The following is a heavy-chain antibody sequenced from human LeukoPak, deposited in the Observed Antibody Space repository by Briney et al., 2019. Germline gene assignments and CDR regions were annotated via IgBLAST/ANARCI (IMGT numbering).Heavy chain of an antibody. Sequence: SEILSLTCAVYGGSFSGYYWSWIRQPPGKGLEWIGEINHSGSTNYNPSLKSRVTISVDTSKNQFSLKLSSVTAADTAVYYCARGRYGGNSNHFDYWGQGTLVTVSS. CDR3: ARGRYGGNSNHFDY. CDR1: GGSFSGYY. D-gene: IGHD4-23*01. J-gene: IGHJ4*02. CDR2: INHSGST. V-gene: IGHV4-34*01.